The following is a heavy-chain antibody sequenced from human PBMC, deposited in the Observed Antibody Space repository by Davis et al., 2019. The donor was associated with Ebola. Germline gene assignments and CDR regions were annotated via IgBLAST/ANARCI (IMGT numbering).Heavy chain of an antibody. CDR2: INRDESGT. J-gene: IGHJ6*02. V-gene: IGHV3-74*01. Sequence: HTGGSLRLSCAASGFTFSNYWMHWVRQAPGKGLVWVSRINRDESGTTYADSVKGRFTISRDNAKNMLYLQMDSLRVEDTAVYYCARDPRYSNYFVGMDVWGQGTTVTVSS. CDR1: GFTFSNYW. D-gene: IGHD4-11*01. CDR3: ARDPRYSNYFVGMDV.